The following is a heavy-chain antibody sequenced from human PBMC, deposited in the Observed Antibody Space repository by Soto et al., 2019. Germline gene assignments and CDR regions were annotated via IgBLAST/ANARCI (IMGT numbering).Heavy chain of an antibody. CDR2: IIPIFGTA. CDR1: GGTFSSYA. J-gene: IGHJ6*02. CDR3: ARYTRIAVVQAAILWPRMLV. V-gene: IGHV1-69*13. D-gene: IGHD2-2*02. Sequence: GSSVKVSCKASGGTFSSYAISWVRQAPGQGLEWMGGIIPIFGTANYAQKFQGRVTITADESTSTAYMELSSLRSEDTAVYYCARYTRIAVVQAAILWPRMLVGGQGSTVT.